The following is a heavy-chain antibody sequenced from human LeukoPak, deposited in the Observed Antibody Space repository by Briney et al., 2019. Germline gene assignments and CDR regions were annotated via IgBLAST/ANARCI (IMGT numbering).Heavy chain of an antibody. CDR1: GFTFSDYF. V-gene: IGHV3-21*01. CDR2: ISGSSRHI. D-gene: IGHD2-21*02. CDR3: ARGYCGGDCYGD. Sequence: PGGSLGLSCAASGFTFSDYFMNWVRQAPGKGLEYVSSISGSSRHIYYADSVKGRFTIPRDNTKSSLYLQMNSLRVEDMAVYYCARGYCGGDCYGDWGQGILVTVSS. J-gene: IGHJ1*01.